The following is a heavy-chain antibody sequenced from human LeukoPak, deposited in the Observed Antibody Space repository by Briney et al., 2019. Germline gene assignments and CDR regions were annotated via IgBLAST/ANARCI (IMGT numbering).Heavy chain of an antibody. Sequence: PSETLSLTCAVYGGSFSGYYWSWIRQPPGKGLEWIGEINHSGSTNYNPSLKSRVTISVDTSKNQFSLKLSSVTAADTAVYYCARDATVTTNWFDPWGQGTLVTVSS. CDR3: ARDATVTTNWFDP. D-gene: IGHD4-11*01. CDR1: GGSFSGYY. CDR2: INHSGST. J-gene: IGHJ5*02. V-gene: IGHV4-34*01.